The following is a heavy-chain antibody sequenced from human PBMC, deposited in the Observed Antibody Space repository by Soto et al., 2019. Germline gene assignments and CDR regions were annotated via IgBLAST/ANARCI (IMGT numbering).Heavy chain of an antibody. D-gene: IGHD3-10*01. CDR3: ARHAAGSGRLPAFDY. Sequence: SETLSLTYTVSDGYISFSSYYWGWIRQPPGMGLEWIGSVYYSGTTYYNPSLKSRVTISVDASKSQFSLKLSSVTAADTALYYCARHAAGSGRLPAFDYWGQGTLVTVSS. V-gene: IGHV4-39*01. CDR2: VYYSGTT. CDR1: DGYISFSSYY. J-gene: IGHJ4*02.